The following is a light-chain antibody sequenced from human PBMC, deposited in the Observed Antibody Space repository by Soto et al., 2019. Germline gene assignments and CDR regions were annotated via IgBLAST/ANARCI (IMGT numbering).Light chain of an antibody. CDR1: SSDVGGYNS. CDR2: EVS. CDR3: SSYASISTYV. Sequence: QSVLTQPASVSGSPGQSITISCTGTSSDVGGYNSVSWYQQHPGKAPKLMIYEVSNRPSGVSNRFSGSKSGNTASLTISGLQAEDEADYYCSSYASISTYVFXTGTKVTVL. V-gene: IGLV2-14*01. J-gene: IGLJ1*01.